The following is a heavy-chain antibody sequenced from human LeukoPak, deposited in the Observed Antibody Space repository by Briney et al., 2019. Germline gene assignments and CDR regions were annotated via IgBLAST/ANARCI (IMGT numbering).Heavy chain of an antibody. CDR1: GFTFSSYA. J-gene: IGHJ4*02. V-gene: IGHV3-30-3*01. CDR2: ISYDGSNK. CDR3: ARDGIVVVPATPYYFDY. D-gene: IGHD2-2*01. Sequence: PSGGSLRLSCAASGFTFSSYAMHWVRQAPGKGLEWVAVISYDGSNKYYADSVKGRFTISRDNSKNTLYLQMNSLRAEDTAVYYCARDGIVVVPATPYYFDYWGQGTLVTVSS.